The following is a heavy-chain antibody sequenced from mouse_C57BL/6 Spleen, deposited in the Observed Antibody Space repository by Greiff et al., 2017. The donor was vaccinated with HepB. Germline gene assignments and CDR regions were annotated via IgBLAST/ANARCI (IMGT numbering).Heavy chain of an antibody. J-gene: IGHJ4*01. CDR1: GYAFSSYW. D-gene: IGHD1-1*01. V-gene: IGHV1-80*01. CDR2: IYPGDGDT. Sequence: VQLQQSGAELVKPGASVKISCKASGYAFSSYWMNWVKQRPGKGLEWIGQIYPGDGDTNYNGKFKGKATLTADKSSSTAYMQLSSLTSEDSAVYFCARVHYYGSSYGAMDYWGQGTSVTVSS. CDR3: ARVHYYGSSYGAMDY.